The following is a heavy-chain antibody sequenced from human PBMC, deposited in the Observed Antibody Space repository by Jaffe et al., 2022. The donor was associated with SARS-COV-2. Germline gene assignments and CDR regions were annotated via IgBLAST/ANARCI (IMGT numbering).Heavy chain of an antibody. V-gene: IGHV3-21*01. CDR2: ISSSSSYI. J-gene: IGHJ4*02. Sequence: EVQLVESGGGLVKPGGSLRLSCAASGFTFSSYSMNWVRQAPGKGLEWVSSISSSSSYIYYADSVKGRFTISRDNAKNSLYLQMNSLRAEDTAVYYCARAGYSSSWYPPNLDYWGQGTLVTVSS. CDR1: GFTFSSYS. CDR3: ARAGYSSSWYPPNLDY. D-gene: IGHD6-13*01.